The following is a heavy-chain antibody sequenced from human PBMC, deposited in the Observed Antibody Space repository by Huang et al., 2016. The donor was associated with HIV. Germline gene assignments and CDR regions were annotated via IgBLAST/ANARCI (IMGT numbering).Heavy chain of an antibody. Sequence: QVQLQESGPGLVKPSQTLSLSCTVSGGSISSGSYYWIWIRQPAGKGLEWIGLIDTSGSTKYVPALKSRVTVSVDTSKNQFSLKLSSVTAADTAVYYCAGDLPLGIGWYFDLWGRGTLVTVSS. D-gene: IGHD7-27*01. V-gene: IGHV4-61*09. CDR2: IDTSGST. CDR1: GGSISSGSYY. CDR3: AGDLPLGIGWYFDL. J-gene: IGHJ2*01.